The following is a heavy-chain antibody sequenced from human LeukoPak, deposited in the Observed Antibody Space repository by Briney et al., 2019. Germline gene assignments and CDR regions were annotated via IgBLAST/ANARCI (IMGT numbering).Heavy chain of an antibody. CDR3: ANSPLLGGWSSHDAFDI. J-gene: IGHJ3*02. CDR2: ISGSGGST. V-gene: IGHV3-23*01. CDR1: GFTFSSYA. D-gene: IGHD6-19*01. Sequence: GGSLRLSCAASGFTFSSYAMSWVRQAPGKGLEWVSAISGSGGSTYYADSVKGRFTISRDNSKNTLYLQMNSLRAEDTAVYYCANSPLLGGWSSHDAFDIWGQGTMVTVSS.